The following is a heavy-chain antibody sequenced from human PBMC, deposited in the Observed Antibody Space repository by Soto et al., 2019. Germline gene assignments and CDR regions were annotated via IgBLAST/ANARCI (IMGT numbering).Heavy chain of an antibody. J-gene: IGHJ6*02. D-gene: IGHD5-18*01. Sequence: QVQLQESGPGLVKPSQTLSLTCTVSGGSISSGGYYWSWIRQHPGKGLEWIGYIYYSGSTYYNPSLQSRVTISVDTSKNQFSLKLSSVTAADTAVYYCARDTAMDHYYYGMDVWGQGTTVTVSS. CDR3: ARDTAMDHYYYGMDV. CDR1: GGSISSGGYY. V-gene: IGHV4-31*03. CDR2: IYYSGST.